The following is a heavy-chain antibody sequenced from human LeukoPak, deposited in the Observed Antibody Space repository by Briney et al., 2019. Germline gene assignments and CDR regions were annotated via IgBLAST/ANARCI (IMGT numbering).Heavy chain of an antibody. CDR3: ARSVEARDESFNWFDP. CDR2: IIPIFGTA. CDR1: GGTFSSYA. Sequence: SVKVSCKASGGTFSSYAISWVRQAPGQGLEWMGGIIPIFGTANYAQKFQGRVTITADESTSTAYMELSSLRSEDTAVYYCARSVEARDESFNWFDPWGQGTLVTVSS. V-gene: IGHV1-69*13. J-gene: IGHJ5*02.